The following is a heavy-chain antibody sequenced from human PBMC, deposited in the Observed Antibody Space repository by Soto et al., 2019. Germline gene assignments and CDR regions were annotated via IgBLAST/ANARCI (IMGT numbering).Heavy chain of an antibody. D-gene: IGHD2-21*02. J-gene: IGHJ3*01. Sequence: DVQLVESGGGLVQPGGSLRLSGAASGFTFSSYSMNWVRQAPGKGLEWVSYMSSSRSTIYHADSVKGRFTISRDNAKNSLYRQMTSLRAEDTALYFCARDKGGDWGVGAFDFWGQGTVVTVSS. CDR3: ARDKGGDWGVGAFDF. CDR1: GFTFSSYS. CDR2: MSSSRSTI. V-gene: IGHV3-48*01.